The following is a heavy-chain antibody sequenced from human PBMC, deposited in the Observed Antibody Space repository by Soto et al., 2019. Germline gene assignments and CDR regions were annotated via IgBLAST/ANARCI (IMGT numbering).Heavy chain of an antibody. CDR2: INHGGST. CDR1: GGSFSGYY. Sequence: QVQLQQWGAGLLKPSETLSLTCAVYGGSFSGYYWSWIRQPPGKGLEWIGEINHGGSTNYNPTLKSRVTISVDTSKNPFSLKLSSVTAADTAVYYCAKIDSGQLTDLDYWGQGTLVTVSS. D-gene: IGHD1-26*01. V-gene: IGHV4-34*01. J-gene: IGHJ4*02. CDR3: AKIDSGQLTDLDY.